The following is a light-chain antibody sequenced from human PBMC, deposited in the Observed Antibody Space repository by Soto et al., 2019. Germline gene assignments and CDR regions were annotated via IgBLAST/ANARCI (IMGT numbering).Light chain of an antibody. CDR1: QGIGND. Sequence: IQMAQSPSSLSASVGDRVTITCRASQGIGNDVGWFQQKPGKAPKLLIYAAATLQSGVPSRFSGSRSGTDFTLTISSLQPEDFATYYCLQDHNYPLTFGGGTKVEIK. CDR2: AAA. V-gene: IGKV1-6*02. J-gene: IGKJ4*01. CDR3: LQDHNYPLT.